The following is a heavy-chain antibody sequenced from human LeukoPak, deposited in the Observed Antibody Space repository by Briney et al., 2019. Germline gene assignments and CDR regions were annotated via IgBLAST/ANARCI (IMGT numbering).Heavy chain of an antibody. CDR2: ISYDGSNK. CDR1: GFTFSSYA. V-gene: IGHV3-30-3*01. J-gene: IGHJ4*02. CDR3: ARAPYSSGWYACNDY. Sequence: GGSLRFSCAASGFTFSSYARHWVRQAPGKGLEWVAVISYDGSNKYYADSVKGRFTISRDNSKNTLYLQMNSLRAEDTAVYYCARAPYSSGWYACNDYWGQGTLVTVSS. D-gene: IGHD6-19*01.